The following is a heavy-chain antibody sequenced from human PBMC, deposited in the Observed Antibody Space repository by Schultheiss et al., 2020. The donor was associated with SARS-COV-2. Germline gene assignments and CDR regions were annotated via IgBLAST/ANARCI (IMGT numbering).Heavy chain of an antibody. CDR3: ARREEDGVGENWFDP. Sequence: SQTLSLTCTVSSGSISSSSYYWSWIRQPPGKGLEWIGYIYYSGSTNYNPSLKSRVTISVDTSKNQFSLKLSSVTAADTAVYYCARREEDGVGENWFDPWGQGTLVTVSS. V-gene: IGHV4-61*01. CDR2: IYYSGST. CDR1: SGSISSSSYY. J-gene: IGHJ5*02. D-gene: IGHD3-3*01.